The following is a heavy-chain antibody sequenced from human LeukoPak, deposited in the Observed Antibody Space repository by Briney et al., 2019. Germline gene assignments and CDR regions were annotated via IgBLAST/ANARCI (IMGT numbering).Heavy chain of an antibody. V-gene: IGHV4-39*01. J-gene: IGHJ4*02. CDR2: IYYSGST. D-gene: IGHD1-14*01. Sequence: SETLSLTCTVSGGSISSSSYYWGWIRQPPGKGLEWIGSIYYSGSTYYNPSLKSRVTISVDTSKNQFSLKLSSVTAADTAVYYCATRKGVYYFDYWGQGTLVTVSS. CDR1: GGSISSSSYY. CDR3: ATRKGVYYFDY.